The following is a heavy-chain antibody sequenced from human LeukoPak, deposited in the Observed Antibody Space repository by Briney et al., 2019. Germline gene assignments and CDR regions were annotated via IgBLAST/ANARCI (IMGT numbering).Heavy chain of an antibody. CDR3: ARGDAGYYYDSSGYYTGWFDP. D-gene: IGHD3-22*01. Sequence: SETLSLTCDVNSGSFSGYYWSWIRQPPGKGLEWIGEINNSGSTNYNPSLKSRVTISVDTSKNQFSLKLSSVTAADTAVYYCARGDAGYYYDSSGYYTGWFDPWGQGTLVTVSS. V-gene: IGHV4-34*01. J-gene: IGHJ5*02. CDR1: SGSFSGYY. CDR2: INNSGST.